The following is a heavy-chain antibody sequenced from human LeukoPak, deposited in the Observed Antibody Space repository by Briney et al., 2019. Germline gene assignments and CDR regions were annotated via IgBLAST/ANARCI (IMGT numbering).Heavy chain of an antibody. CDR1: GFTFSSYG. CDR2: ISYDGSNK. V-gene: IGHV3-30*18. Sequence: GGSLRLSCAASGFTFSSYGMHWVRQAPGKGLEWVAVISYDGSNKYYADSVKGRFTISRDNSKNTLYLQMNSLRAEDTAVYYCAKDEDIVVVPAAPSYWGQGTLVTVSS. CDR3: AKDEDIVVVPAAPSY. J-gene: IGHJ4*02. D-gene: IGHD2-2*01.